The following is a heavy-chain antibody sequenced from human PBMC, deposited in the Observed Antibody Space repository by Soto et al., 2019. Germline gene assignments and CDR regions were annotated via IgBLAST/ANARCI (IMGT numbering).Heavy chain of an antibody. Sequence: EVQLLESGGGLVQPGGSLRLSCAASGFTFSSYAMSWVRQAPGKGLEWVSAISGSGGSTYYADSVKGRFTISRDNSKNTLYLQMNSLRAEDTAVYYCAKDEGYASCSSTSCHFDFWGQGPLVTVSS. CDR1: GFTFSSYA. J-gene: IGHJ4*02. CDR2: ISGSGGST. V-gene: IGHV3-23*01. D-gene: IGHD2-2*01. CDR3: AKDEGYASCSSTSCHFDF.